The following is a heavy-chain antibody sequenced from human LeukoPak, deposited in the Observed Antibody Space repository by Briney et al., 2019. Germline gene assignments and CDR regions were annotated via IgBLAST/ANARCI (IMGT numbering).Heavy chain of an antibody. V-gene: IGHV1-46*01. CDR2: INPSGAST. J-gene: IGHJ4*02. Sequence: ASVKVSCKASGYTFTSYCVDWVRRAPGQGLEWMGRINPSGASTTYAQKFQGRVTMTRDTSTSTVYMELSSLTSEDTAVYFCARVTPGRPFDYWGQGTLATVSS. CDR3: ARVTPGRPFDY. D-gene: IGHD1-14*01. CDR1: GYTFTSYC.